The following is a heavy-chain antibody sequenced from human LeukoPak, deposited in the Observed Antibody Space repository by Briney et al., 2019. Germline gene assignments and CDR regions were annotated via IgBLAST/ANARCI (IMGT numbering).Heavy chain of an antibody. CDR3: ARRSVVGATSQFDY. Sequence: PSETLSLTCAVSGYSISSGYYWGRIRQPPGKGLEWIGSIYHSGSTYYNPSLKSRVTISVDTSKNQFSLKLSSVTAADTAVYYCARRSVVGATSQFDYWGQGTLVTVSS. V-gene: IGHV4-38-2*01. J-gene: IGHJ4*02. CDR2: IYHSGST. D-gene: IGHD1-26*01. CDR1: GYSISSGYY.